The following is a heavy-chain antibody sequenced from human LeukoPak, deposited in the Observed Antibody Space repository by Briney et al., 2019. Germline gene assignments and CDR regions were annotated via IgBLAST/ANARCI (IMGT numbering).Heavy chain of an antibody. CDR2: IISIFGTV. V-gene: IGHV1-69*13. D-gene: IGHD2-2*01. CDR1: GGTFSSYA. CDR3: AREGVGGTLKYQLLKYCFDP. Sequence: SVKVSCKASGGTFSSYAINWVRRAPGQGLEWMGGIISIFGTVNYAQKFQGRVTITADESTSTAYMELSSLRSEDTAVYYCAREGVGGTLKYQLLKYCFDPWGQGTLVTVSS. J-gene: IGHJ5*02.